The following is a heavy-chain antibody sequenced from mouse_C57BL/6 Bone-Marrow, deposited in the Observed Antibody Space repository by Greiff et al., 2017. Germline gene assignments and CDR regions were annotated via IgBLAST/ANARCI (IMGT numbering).Heavy chain of an antibody. CDR3: SRGGYFGWFAY. V-gene: IGHV1-69*01. CDR1: GYTFTSYW. Sequence: VQLQQSGAELVRPGASVKLSCKASGYTFTSYWMHWVKQRPGQGLEWIGEIDPGNSDTNYNQKFKGKSKLTGDKSSSTAYMQLSSLTTEDSAVYYCSRGGYFGWFAYWGQGTLVTVSA. CDR2: IDPGNSDT. J-gene: IGHJ3*01. D-gene: IGHD2-3*01.